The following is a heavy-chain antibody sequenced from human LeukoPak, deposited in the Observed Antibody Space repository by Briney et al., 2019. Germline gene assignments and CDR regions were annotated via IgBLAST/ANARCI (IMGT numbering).Heavy chain of an antibody. CDR3: ARTYSSSSLDAFDI. CDR2: IYYSGST. D-gene: IGHD6-6*01. J-gene: IGHJ3*02. V-gene: IGHV4-39*07. Sequence: SETLSLTCTVSGGSISSSSYYWGWIRQPPGKGPEWIGSIYYSGSTYYNPSLKSRVTISVDTSKDQFSLKLSSVTAADTAVYYCARTYSSSSLDAFDIWGQGTMVTVSS. CDR1: GGSISSSSYY.